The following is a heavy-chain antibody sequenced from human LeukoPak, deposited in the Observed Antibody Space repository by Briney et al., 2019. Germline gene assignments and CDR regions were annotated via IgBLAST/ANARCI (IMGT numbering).Heavy chain of an antibody. CDR3: ARDRGSGSYYLT. J-gene: IGHJ5*02. V-gene: IGHV1-2*06. CDR2: INPNSGGT. Sequence: ASVKVSCKASGYTFTSYDINWVRQAPGQGLEWMGRINPNSGGTNYAQKFQGRATMTRDTSISTAYMELSRLRSDDTAVYYCARDRGSGSYYLTWGQGTLVTVSS. D-gene: IGHD3-10*01. CDR1: GYTFTSYD.